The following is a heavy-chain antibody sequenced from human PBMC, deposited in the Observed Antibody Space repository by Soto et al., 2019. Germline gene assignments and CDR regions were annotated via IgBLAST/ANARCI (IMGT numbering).Heavy chain of an antibody. CDR3: TTDNVGGWLRSGH. CDR2: IKSKTDGGTA. D-gene: IGHD1-26*01. Sequence: EVQLVESGGGLVKPGGSLTLSCAGSGFTFSNAWMNWVRQAPGKGLEWVGRIKSKTDGGTADNAEPVKGRFSISRDDSKNTLYLQMNSLKSEDTAVYYCTTDNVGGWLRSGHWGQGTLVTVSS. J-gene: IGHJ4*02. CDR1: GFTFSNAW. V-gene: IGHV3-15*07.